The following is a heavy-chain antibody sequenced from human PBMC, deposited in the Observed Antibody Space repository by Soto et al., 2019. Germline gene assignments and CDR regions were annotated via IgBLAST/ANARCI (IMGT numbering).Heavy chain of an antibody. D-gene: IGHD2-2*01. J-gene: IGHJ4*02. Sequence: ASVKVSCKASRYTFTSYAMHWVRQAPGQRLEWMGWINAGNGNTKYSQKFQGRVTITRDTSASTAYMELSSLRSEDTAIYYCAKLGSSSWSAHYYFDYWGQGTLVTVSS. CDR2: INAGNGNT. CDR1: RYTFTSYA. V-gene: IGHV1-3*01. CDR3: AKLGSSSWSAHYYFDY.